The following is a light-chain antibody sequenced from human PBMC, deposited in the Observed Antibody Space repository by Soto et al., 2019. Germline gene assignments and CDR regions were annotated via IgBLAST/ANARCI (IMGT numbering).Light chain of an antibody. J-gene: IGLJ2*01. CDR1: SSNIGNNI. CDR3: ASWDDSLDGVVV. Sequence: QSVLTQPPSASRTPGQRVTISCSGSSSNIGNNIVTWYQQLPGTAPKLLIYNNNQRPSGVPARFSGSKSGTSASLAISGLQSEDEADYYCASWDDSLDGVVVFGGGTKVTVL. CDR2: NNN. V-gene: IGLV1-44*01.